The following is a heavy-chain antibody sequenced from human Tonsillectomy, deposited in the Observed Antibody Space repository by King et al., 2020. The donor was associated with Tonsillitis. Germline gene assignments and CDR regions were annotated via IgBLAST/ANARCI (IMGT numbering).Heavy chain of an antibody. CDR3: ARGRGILPWGGSGSSYFDY. D-gene: IGHD3-10*01. J-gene: IGHJ4*02. CDR2: LYNSGST. CDR1: GGSISSYY. Sequence: QLQESGPGLVKPSETLSLTCTVSGGSISSYYWSWIRQPPGKGLEWIGYLYNSGSTKYNPSLKSRVTISVDTSKNQFSLKLSSVTAADTAVYYCARGRGILPWGGSGSSYFDYWGQGTLVTVSS. V-gene: IGHV4-59*01.